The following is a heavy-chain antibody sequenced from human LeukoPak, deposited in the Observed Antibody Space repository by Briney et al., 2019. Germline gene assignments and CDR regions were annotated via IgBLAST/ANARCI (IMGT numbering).Heavy chain of an antibody. CDR2: IYHSGST. CDR1: GGSISSSNW. Sequence: SGTLSLTCAVSGGSISSSNWWSWVRQPPGKGLEWIGEIYHSGSTYYNPSLKSRVTISVDTSKNQFSLKLSSVTAADTAVYYCARSLYCSSTSCLTGGWYFDLWGRGTLVTVSS. CDR3: ARSLYCSSTSCLTGGWYFDL. V-gene: IGHV4-4*02. J-gene: IGHJ2*01. D-gene: IGHD2-2*01.